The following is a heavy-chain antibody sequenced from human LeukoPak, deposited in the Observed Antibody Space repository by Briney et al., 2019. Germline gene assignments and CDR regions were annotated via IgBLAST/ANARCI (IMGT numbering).Heavy chain of an antibody. CDR1: GSTFSTFW. V-gene: IGHV3-7*01. J-gene: IGHJ3*01. CDR2: IKQAGSAK. D-gene: IGHD3-3*01. CDR3: AAVGGVSLDAFDF. Sequence: SGGSLRLSCAASGSTFSTFWMSWVRQPPGKGLEWVANIKQAGSAKYYMDSMKGRFTISRDNAKNSLYLQMNSLRAEDTAVYYCAAVGGVSLDAFDFWGRGTMVTVS.